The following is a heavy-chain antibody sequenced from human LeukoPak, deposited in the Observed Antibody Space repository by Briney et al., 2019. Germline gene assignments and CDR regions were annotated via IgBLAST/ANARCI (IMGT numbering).Heavy chain of an antibody. J-gene: IGHJ4*02. CDR1: GGSVSSSSYY. Sequence: PSETLSLTCTVSGGSVSSSSYYWGWIRQPPGKGLEWIGSIYHSGSTYYNPSLKIRVTISVDTSKNQFSLKLSSVTAADTAVYYRASLYYDSSGYYQTTDYWGQGTLVTVSS. V-gene: IGHV4-39*07. CDR2: IYHSGST. D-gene: IGHD3-22*01. CDR3: ASLYYDSSGYYQTTDY.